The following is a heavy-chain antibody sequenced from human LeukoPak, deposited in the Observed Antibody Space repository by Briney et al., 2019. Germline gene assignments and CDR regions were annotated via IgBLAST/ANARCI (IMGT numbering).Heavy chain of an antibody. CDR3: ARLKSTISSGWFDP. Sequence: GASVKVSCTASGYTFTSYYIHWVRQAPGQGLEWMGWINPNSGGTSYAQKFQGRVTMTRDTSISTVYMELSRLRSDDTAVYYCARLKSTISSGWFDPWGQGTLVTVSS. V-gene: IGHV1-2*02. D-gene: IGHD6-6*01. CDR1: GYTFTSYY. J-gene: IGHJ5*02. CDR2: INPNSGGT.